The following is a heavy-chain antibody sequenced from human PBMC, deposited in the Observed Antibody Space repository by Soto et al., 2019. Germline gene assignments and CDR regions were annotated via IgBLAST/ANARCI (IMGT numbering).Heavy chain of an antibody. CDR1: GDTFNSYG. CDR2: IVPMFGTT. V-gene: IGHV1-69*01. Sequence: QVQLVQSGPELKKPGSSVKVSCTAPGDTFNSYGISWVRQAPGQGLEWMGGIVPMFGTTNLALKFEDRVTITADELTTTVYMEIRGLTSEDTAVYYCARDLAAVHLWDAVEVWGHGTRVTVSS. D-gene: IGHD6-13*01. J-gene: IGHJ3*01. CDR3: ARDLAAVHLWDAVEV.